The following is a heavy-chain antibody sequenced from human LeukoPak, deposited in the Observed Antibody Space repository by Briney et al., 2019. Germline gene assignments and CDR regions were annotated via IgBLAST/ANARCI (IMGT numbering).Heavy chain of an antibody. D-gene: IGHD6-19*01. CDR2: INPNSGGT. CDR1: GYTFTGYY. Sequence: ASVKVSCKASGYTFTGYYMHWVRQAPGQGLEWMGWINPNSGGTNYAQKFQGWVTMTRDTSISTAYMELSRLRSDDTAVYYCARAIIAVAGPNFDYWGQGTLVTVSS. V-gene: IGHV1-2*04. J-gene: IGHJ4*02. CDR3: ARAIIAVAGPNFDY.